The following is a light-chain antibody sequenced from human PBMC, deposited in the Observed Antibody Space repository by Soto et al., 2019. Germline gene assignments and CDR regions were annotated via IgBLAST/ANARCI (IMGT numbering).Light chain of an antibody. CDR3: QQYGSSPIT. CDR2: GAS. V-gene: IGKV3-20*01. J-gene: IGKJ5*01. Sequence: EIVLTQSPATLSLSPGERATLSCRASQSVSSSYLAWYQQKPGQAPRLLIYGASSRATGIPDRFSGSGSGTDFTLTISRLEPEDFAVYYCQQYGSSPITVGQGTRLEIK. CDR1: QSVSSSY.